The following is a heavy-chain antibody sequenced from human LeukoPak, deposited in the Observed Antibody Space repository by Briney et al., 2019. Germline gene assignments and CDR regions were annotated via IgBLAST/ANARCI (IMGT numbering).Heavy chain of an antibody. V-gene: IGHV4-39*07. D-gene: IGHD2-2*01. CDR1: GGSITSNSYF. J-gene: IGHJ4*02. CDR2: INYSGTT. CDR3: ARVDIAVVPSASFDY. Sequence: SETLSLTCTVSGGSITSNSYFWGWIRQPPGKGLDWIGSINYSGTTYYNPSLKSRVTVSVDTSKNQFSLKLSSVTAADTAVYYCARVDIAVVPSASFDYWGQGTLVTVPS.